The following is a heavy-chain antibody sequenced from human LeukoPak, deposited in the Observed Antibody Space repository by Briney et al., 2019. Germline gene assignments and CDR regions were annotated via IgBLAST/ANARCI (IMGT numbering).Heavy chain of an antibody. D-gene: IGHD2-21*02. CDR3: ARGRGFVVVTATPYYYYMDV. V-gene: IGHV4-4*07. Sequence: PSETLSLTCTVSGDSISAYYWSWIRQPAGKGLEWIGHIYTSGSANYNPSLKSRVTISVDTSKNQFSLKLSSVTAADTAVYYCARGRGFVVVTATPYYYYMDVWGKGTTVTVSS. CDR1: GDSISAYY. CDR2: IYTSGSA. J-gene: IGHJ6*03.